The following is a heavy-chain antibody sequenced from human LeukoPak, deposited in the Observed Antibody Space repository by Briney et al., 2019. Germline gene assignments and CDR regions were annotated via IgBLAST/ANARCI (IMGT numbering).Heavy chain of an antibody. J-gene: IGHJ6*02. V-gene: IGHV4-4*07. CDR2: IYTTGST. CDR1: GASISSYY. D-gene: IGHD6-19*01. CDR3: ARATGWYPYYYYGMDV. Sequence: SETLSLTCTVSGASISSYYWSWIRQPAGKGLEWIGRIYTTGSTNYNPSLKSRVTISVDTSKNQFSLKLSSVTAADTAVYYCARATGWYPYYYYGMDVWGQGTTVTVSS.